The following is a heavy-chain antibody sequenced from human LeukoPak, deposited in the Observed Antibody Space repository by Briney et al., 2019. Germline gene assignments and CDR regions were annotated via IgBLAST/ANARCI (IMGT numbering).Heavy chain of an antibody. CDR2: ISGSGGST. D-gene: IGHD3-22*01. CDR3: ARDYYDSSGYPAAIVDY. J-gene: IGHJ4*02. Sequence: GGSLRLSCAASGFTFSSYAMSRVRQAPGKGLEWVSAISGSGGSTYYADSVKGRFTISRDNSKNTLYLQMNSLRAEDTAVYYCARDYYDSSGYPAAIVDYWGQGTLVTVSS. V-gene: IGHV3-23*01. CDR1: GFTFSSYA.